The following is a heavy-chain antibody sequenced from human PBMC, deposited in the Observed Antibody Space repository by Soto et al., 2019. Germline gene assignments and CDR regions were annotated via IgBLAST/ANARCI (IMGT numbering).Heavy chain of an antibody. CDR3: ARALPGIAAAGKYYYYMDV. CDR2: INPNSGGT. D-gene: IGHD6-13*01. V-gene: IGHV1-2*04. CDR1: GYTFTGYY. J-gene: IGHJ6*03. Sequence: ASVKVSCKASGYTFTGYYMHWVRQAPGQGLEWMGWINPNSGGTNYAQKFQGWVTMTRDTSISTAYMELSRLRSDDTAVYYCARALPGIAAAGKYYYYMDVWGKGTTFTVSS.